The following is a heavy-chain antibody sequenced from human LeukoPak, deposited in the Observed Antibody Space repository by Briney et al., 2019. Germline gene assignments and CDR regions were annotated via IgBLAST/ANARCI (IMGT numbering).Heavy chain of an antibody. CDR1: DDSISTYY. V-gene: IGHV4-59*08. D-gene: IGHD2/OR15-2a*01. CDR3: AGHHPRNTVDF. J-gene: IGHJ4*02. CDR2: VYSTGHT. Sequence: SETLSLTCSVSDDSISTYYWSWLRQPQGKGPEWMGFVYSTGHTNYNPSLKSRVTMSLDTSKKQVSLELNSVTAADTAVYYCAGHHPRNTVDFWGQGTLVTVSS.